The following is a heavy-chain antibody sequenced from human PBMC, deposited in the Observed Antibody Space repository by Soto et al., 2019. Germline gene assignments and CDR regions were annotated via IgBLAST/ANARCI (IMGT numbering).Heavy chain of an antibody. J-gene: IGHJ4*02. V-gene: IGHV4-39*01. CDR3: ARLRPPGIYYYDSSGYFDY. D-gene: IGHD3-22*01. CDR1: GGSISSSSYY. CDR2: IYYSGST. Sequence: PSETLSLTCTVSGGSISSSSYYWGWIRQPPGKGLEWIGSIYYSGSTYYNPSIKSRVTISVDTSKNQFSLKLSSVTAADTAVYYCARLRPPGIYYYDSSGYFDYWGQGTLVTVSS.